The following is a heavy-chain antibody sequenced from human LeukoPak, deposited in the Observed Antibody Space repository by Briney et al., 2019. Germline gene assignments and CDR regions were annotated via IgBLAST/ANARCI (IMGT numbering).Heavy chain of an antibody. CDR3: ARASSGWPNYCYYYMDV. CDR1: GFTFSSYS. V-gene: IGHV3-48*01. CDR2: ISSSSSTI. Sequence: GSPRLSCAASGFTFSSYSMNWVRQAPGKGLEWVSYISSSSSTIYYADSVKGRFTISRDNAKNSLYLQMNSLRAEDTAVYYCARASSGWPNYCYYYMDVWGKGTTVTVSS. J-gene: IGHJ6*03. D-gene: IGHD6-19*01.